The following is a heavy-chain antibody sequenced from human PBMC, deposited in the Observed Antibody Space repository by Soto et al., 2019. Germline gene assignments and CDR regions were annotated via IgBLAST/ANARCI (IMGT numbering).Heavy chain of an antibody. CDR3: ASSRRSVLLVSGFGGLDG. V-gene: IGHV3-23*01. CDR1: GFSVSDYA. D-gene: IGHD2-8*01. CDR2: ISGSGDGT. Sequence: GGSLRLSCAASGFSVSDYAMSWVRQAPGKGLEWVSSISGSGDGTYYGDSVKGRFTLSRDTSQKTLYLQMNNLRGEDTAVYFCASSRRSVLLVSGFGGLDGWGRGTTVTVSS. J-gene: IGHJ6*02.